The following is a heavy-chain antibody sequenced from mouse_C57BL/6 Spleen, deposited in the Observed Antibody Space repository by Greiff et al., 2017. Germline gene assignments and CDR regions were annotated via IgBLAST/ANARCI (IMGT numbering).Heavy chain of an antibody. Sequence: QVQLQQSGPELVKPGASVKISCKASGYAFSSSWMNWVTQRPGKGLEWIGRIYPGDGDTNYNGKFKGKATLTADKSSSTADMQLSSLTSEDSAVYFCARSGLWLRQGDYYAMDYWVQGTTLTVSS. CDR1: GYAFSSSW. V-gene: IGHV1-82*01. CDR2: IYPGDGDT. CDR3: ARSGLWLRQGDYYAMDY. D-gene: IGHD2-2*01. J-gene: IGHJ2*01.